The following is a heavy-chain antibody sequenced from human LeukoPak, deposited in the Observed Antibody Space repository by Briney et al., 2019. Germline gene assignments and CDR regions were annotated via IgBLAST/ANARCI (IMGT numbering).Heavy chain of an antibody. CDR1: GFTFSSYA. D-gene: IGHD1-26*01. Sequence: GGSLRLSCAASGFTFSSYAMHRVRQAPGKGLEWVAVISYDGSNKYYADSVKGRFTISRDNSKNTLYLQMNSLRAEDTAVYYCARRGATTSGGYFDYWGQGTLVTVSS. V-gene: IGHV3-30-3*01. CDR3: ARRGATTSGGYFDY. CDR2: ISYDGSNK. J-gene: IGHJ4*02.